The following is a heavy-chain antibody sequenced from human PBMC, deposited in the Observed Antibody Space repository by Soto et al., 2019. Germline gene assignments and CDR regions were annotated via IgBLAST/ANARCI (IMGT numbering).Heavy chain of an antibody. CDR3: ARSVGEMATANYYYYAVDV. CDR1: GGSFTTYA. D-gene: IGHD1-26*01. V-gene: IGHV1-69*01. Sequence: QVQLVQSGAEVKKPGSSVKVSCKASGGSFTTYAFSWVRQAPGQGLEWMGGIIPGFGTAEYAQKFVSRVSTSAEEAPTKLYMQLTRLTSEETAVYYRARSVGEMATANYYYYAVDVWGQGTTFPVSS. J-gene: IGHJ6*02. CDR2: IIPGFGTA.